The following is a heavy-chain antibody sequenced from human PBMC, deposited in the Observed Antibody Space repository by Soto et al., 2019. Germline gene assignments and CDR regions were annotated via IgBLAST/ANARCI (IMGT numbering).Heavy chain of an antibody. J-gene: IGHJ4*02. Sequence: SETLSLTCTVSGGSISSYYWSWIRQPPGKGLEWIGYIYYSGSTNYNPSLKSRVTISVDTSKNQFSLKLSSVTAADTAVYYCARDSYYDSSGYFDYWGKGTLVTVSS. V-gene: IGHV4-59*01. D-gene: IGHD3-22*01. CDR2: IYYSGST. CDR3: ARDSYYDSSGYFDY. CDR1: GGSISSYY.